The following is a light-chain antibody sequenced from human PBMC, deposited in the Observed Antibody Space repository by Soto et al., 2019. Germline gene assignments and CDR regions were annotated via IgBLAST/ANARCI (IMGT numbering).Light chain of an antibody. CDR2: EVS. V-gene: IGLV2-14*01. CDR1: SSDVGGYKY. J-gene: IGLJ1*01. Sequence: QSVLTQPASVSGSPGQSITISCTGTSSDVGGYKYVSWYQQHPGKAPKLMIYEVSNRPSGVSNRFSGSKSVNTASLTISGLQAEDEADYYCSSYTTTSSYVFGTGTKVTVL. CDR3: SSYTTTSSYV.